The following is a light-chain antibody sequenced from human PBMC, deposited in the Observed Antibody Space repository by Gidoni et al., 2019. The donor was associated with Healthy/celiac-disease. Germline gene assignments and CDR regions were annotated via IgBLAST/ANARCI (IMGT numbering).Light chain of an antibody. CDR1: QSVLYSSKNKNY. Sequence: DIVMTQSPDSLAVSLGERAPINCKSSQSVLYSSKNKNYLAWYQQKPGQPPKLLIYWASTRESGVPDRFSGSGSGTDFTLTISSLQAEDVAVYYCQQYYTTPLTFGGXTKVEIK. J-gene: IGKJ4*01. CDR3: QQYYTTPLT. V-gene: IGKV4-1*01. CDR2: WAS.